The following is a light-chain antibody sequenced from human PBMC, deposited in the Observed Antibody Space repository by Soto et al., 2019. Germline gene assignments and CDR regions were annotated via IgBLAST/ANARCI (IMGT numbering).Light chain of an antibody. J-gene: IGKJ5*01. Sequence: EILWTQSPVTLSFSPGESATLSCRASQSVGSYLAWYQQKPGQAPRLLIYGTSNRATGIPARFSGGGSGTDFTLTISSLEPEDFAVYYCQQRSSWPPFTFGQGTRLEIK. CDR3: QQRSSWPPFT. CDR1: QSVGSY. CDR2: GTS. V-gene: IGKV3-11*01.